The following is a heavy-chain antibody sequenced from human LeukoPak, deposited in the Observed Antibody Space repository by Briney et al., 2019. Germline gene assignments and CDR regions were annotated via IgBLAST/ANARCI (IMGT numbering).Heavy chain of an antibody. CDR3: ARVGIAAAGDAFDI. D-gene: IGHD6-13*01. CDR1: GGSISSYY. CDR2: IYYSGST. Sequence: SETLSLTCTVSGGSISSYYWSWIRQPPGKGLEWIGYIYYSGSTNYNPSLKSRVTISVDTSKNQFSLKLSSVTAADTAVYYCARVGIAAAGDAFDIWGQETMVTVSS. V-gene: IGHV4-59*01. J-gene: IGHJ3*02.